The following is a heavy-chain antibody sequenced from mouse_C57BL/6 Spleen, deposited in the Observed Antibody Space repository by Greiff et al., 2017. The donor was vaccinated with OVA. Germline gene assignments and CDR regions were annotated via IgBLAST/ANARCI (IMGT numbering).Heavy chain of an antibody. Sequence: QVQLQQPGAELVKPGASVKLSCKASDYTFTSYWMQWVKQRPGQGLEWIGEIDPSDSCTNYNQKFKGKATLTVDTSSSTAYMQLSSLTSEDSAVYYCARREGMVTTTGYFDYWGQGTTLTVSS. CDR3: ARREGMVTTTGYFDY. CDR2: IDPSDSCT. CDR1: DYTFTSYW. D-gene: IGHD2-2*01. V-gene: IGHV1-50*01. J-gene: IGHJ2*01.